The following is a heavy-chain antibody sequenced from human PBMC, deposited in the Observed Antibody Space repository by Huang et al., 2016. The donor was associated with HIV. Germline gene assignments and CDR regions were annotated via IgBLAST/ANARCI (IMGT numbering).Heavy chain of an antibody. Sequence: QVQLQQWGAGLLKPSETLSLTCAVYGGSFSGYSWSWIRQSSGKGLEWIGEINHSGSTNYNPSLKSRLTIPVDTSKNQFSLKLSSVTAADTAVYYCARERMMSWLDDHDAFDIWGQGTMVTVSS. CDR3: ARERMMSWLDDHDAFDI. J-gene: IGHJ3*02. CDR1: GGSFSGYS. D-gene: IGHD1-1*01. V-gene: IGHV4-34*01. CDR2: INHSGST.